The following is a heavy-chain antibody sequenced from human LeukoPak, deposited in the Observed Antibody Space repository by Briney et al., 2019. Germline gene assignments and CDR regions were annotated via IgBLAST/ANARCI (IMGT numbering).Heavy chain of an antibody. CDR3: ARVGGDYGDYFDY. J-gene: IGHJ4*02. D-gene: IGHD4-17*01. Sequence: ASVKVSCKASGGTFSSYAISWVRQAPGQGLEWMGGIIPIFGTANYAQKFQGRVTITADESTSTAYMELSSLRSEDTAVYYCARVGGDYGDYFDYWGQGTLVTVSS. V-gene: IGHV1-69*13. CDR1: GGTFSSYA. CDR2: IIPIFGTA.